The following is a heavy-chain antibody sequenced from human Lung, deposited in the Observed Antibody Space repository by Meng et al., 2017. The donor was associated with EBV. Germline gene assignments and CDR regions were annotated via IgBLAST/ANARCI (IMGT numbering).Heavy chain of an antibody. CDR3: AREYNGHNDY. J-gene: IGHJ4*02. CDR2: VKPSGDDT. CDR1: GDTLTILY. Sequence: QVQLWQDGAEVKKPGSSVKISSRISGDTLTILYVHWGRPAPGQGLGWLGIVKPSGDDTFYAQKFRGRVTVTRETSTNTVYMELSSLRSEDTAVYYCAREYNGHNDYWGQGTLVTVSS. V-gene: IGHV1-46*01. D-gene: IGHD5-24*01.